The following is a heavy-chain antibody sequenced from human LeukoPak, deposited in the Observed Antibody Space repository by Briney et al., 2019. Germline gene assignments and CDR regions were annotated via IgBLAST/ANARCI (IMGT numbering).Heavy chain of an antibody. Sequence: SEPLSLTCSVSGAYISTRNYYWGWIRQPPGKGLEWIGSVDYTGNTYYKPSLRRRLTISVHMSRYQFSLILTSVTAADTALYYCARGGSSFYGYFHFWGHGTLVTVSS. D-gene: IGHD6-6*01. J-gene: IGHJ4*01. CDR3: ARGGSSFYGYFHF. CDR1: GAYISTRNYY. CDR2: VDYTGNT. V-gene: IGHV4-39*07.